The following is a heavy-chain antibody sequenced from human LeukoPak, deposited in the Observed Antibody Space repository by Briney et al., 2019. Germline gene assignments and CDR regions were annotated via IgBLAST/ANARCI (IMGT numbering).Heavy chain of an antibody. CDR2: ISDSGGST. J-gene: IGHJ4*02. CDR1: GVTLSNYG. D-gene: IGHD3-22*01. Sequence: PGGSLRLSCAVSGVTLSNYGMSWVRQAPGKGLEWVAGISDSGGSTNYADSVNGRFTISRDNPKNTLYLQMNSLRAEDTAVYFCAKRGVVIRVILVGFHKEAYYFDSWGQGALVTVSS. CDR3: AKRGVVIRVILVGFHKEAYYFDS. V-gene: IGHV3-23*01.